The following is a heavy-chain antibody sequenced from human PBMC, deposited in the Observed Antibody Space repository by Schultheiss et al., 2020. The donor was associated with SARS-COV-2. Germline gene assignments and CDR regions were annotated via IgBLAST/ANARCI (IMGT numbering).Heavy chain of an antibody. Sequence: GESLKISCAASGFTFSSYAMSWVRQAPGKGLEWVSAISGSGGSTYYADSVKGRFTISRDNSKNTLYLQMNSLRAEDTALYYCAKRGDGSSGYFDYWGQGTLVTVSS. CDR2: ISGSGGST. D-gene: IGHD6-6*01. V-gene: IGHV3-23*01. J-gene: IGHJ4*02. CDR3: AKRGDGSSGYFDY. CDR1: GFTFSSYA.